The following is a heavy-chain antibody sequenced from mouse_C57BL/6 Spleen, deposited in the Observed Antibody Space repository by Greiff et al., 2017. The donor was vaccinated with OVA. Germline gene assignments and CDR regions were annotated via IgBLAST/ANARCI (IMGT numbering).Heavy chain of an antibody. CDR2: ISDGGSYT. D-gene: IGHD4-1*01. Sequence: EVQGVESGGGLVKPGGSLKLSCAASGFTFSSYAMSWVRQTPEKRLEWVATISDGGSYTYYPDNVKGRFTISRDNAKNNLYLQMSHLKSEDTAMYYCARGDWDGGRFAYWGQGTLVTVSA. J-gene: IGHJ3*01. CDR3: ARGDWDGGRFAY. CDR1: GFTFSSYA. V-gene: IGHV5-4*01.